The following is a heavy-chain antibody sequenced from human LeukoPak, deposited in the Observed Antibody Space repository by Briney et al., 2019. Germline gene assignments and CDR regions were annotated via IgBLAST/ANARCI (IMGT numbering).Heavy chain of an antibody. CDR2: ISWDGGST. CDR3: AKDGVKRAYDY. V-gene: IGHV3-43D*03. CDR1: GFTFDDYA. Sequence: PGGSLRLSCAASGFTFDDYAMHWVRQAPGKGLEGVSRISWDGGSTYYADSVKGRFTISRDNSKNTLYLQMNSLIAEDTAVYYCAKDGVKRAYDYWGQGTLVTVSS. J-gene: IGHJ4*02.